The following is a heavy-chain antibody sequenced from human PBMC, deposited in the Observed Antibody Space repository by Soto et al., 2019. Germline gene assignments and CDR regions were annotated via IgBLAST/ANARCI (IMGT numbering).Heavy chain of an antibody. J-gene: IGHJ5*02. Sequence: PSETLSLTCVVYGGSFSGYYWSWIRQPPGKGLEWIGYIYYSGSTNYNPSLKSRVTISVDTSKNRFSLKLSSVTAADTAVYYCARWVAALSWFDPWGQGTLVTVSS. D-gene: IGHD6-6*01. CDR1: GGSFSGYY. V-gene: IGHV4-59*08. CDR3: ARWVAALSWFDP. CDR2: IYYSGST.